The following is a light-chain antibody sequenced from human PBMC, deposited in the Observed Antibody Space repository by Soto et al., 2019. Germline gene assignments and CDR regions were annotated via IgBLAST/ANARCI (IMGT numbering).Light chain of an antibody. CDR3: HQYIDWPWT. Sequence: EIVMTQSPVTLSASPGDRATLSCRASQSVSRNVAWYQQKRGQAPNLIIYDASTGATGMPARFSGSGSGTEFTLTISSLQPEDFAVYYCHQYIDWPWTFGQGTKVEIK. CDR2: DAS. CDR1: QSVSRN. V-gene: IGKV3-15*01. J-gene: IGKJ1*01.